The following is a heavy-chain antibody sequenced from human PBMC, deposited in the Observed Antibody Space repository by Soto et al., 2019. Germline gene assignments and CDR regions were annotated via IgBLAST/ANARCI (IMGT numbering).Heavy chain of an antibody. CDR2: INSDGSST. J-gene: IGHJ4*02. D-gene: IGHD6-19*01. Sequence: EVQLVESGGGLVQPGESLRLSCAASGFTFSSYWMHWVRQAPGKGLVWVSRINSDGSSTTYADSVKGRFTISRDNAKNTLYLQMNSLRADDTAVYYCAGEGIAVADLDYWGQGTLVTVSS. V-gene: IGHV3-74*01. CDR1: GFTFSSYW. CDR3: AGEGIAVADLDY.